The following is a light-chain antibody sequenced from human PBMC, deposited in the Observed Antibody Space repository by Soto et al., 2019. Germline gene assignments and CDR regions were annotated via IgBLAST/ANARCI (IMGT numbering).Light chain of an antibody. J-gene: IGLJ2*01. CDR1: SSDVGSYNL. Sequence: QSVLTQPASVSVSPGQSITISCTGTSSDVGSYNLVSWYQQHPGKAPKLMIYEGSKRPSGVSNRFSGSKSGNTASLTISGLQAEDEADYYCCSYAGSSTFVFGGGTQLTVL. V-gene: IGLV2-23*03. CDR2: EGS. CDR3: CSYAGSSTFV.